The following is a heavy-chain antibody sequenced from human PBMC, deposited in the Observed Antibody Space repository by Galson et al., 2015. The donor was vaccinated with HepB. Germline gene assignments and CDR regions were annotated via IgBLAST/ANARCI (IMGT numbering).Heavy chain of an antibody. CDR3: ADSVDTAMAGYYYGMDV. CDR2: ISYDGSNK. CDR1: GFTFSSYA. V-gene: IGHV3-30-3*01. Sequence: SLRLSCAASGFTFSSYAMHWVHQAPGKGLEWVAVISYDGSNKYYADPVKGRFTISRDNSKNTLYLQMNSLRAEDTAVYYCADSVDTAMAGYYYGMDVWGQGTTVTVSS. J-gene: IGHJ6*02. D-gene: IGHD5-18*01.